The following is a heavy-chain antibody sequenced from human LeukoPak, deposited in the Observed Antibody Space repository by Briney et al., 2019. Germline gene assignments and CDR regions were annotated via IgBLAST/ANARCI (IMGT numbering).Heavy chain of an antibody. CDR3: ARDRVGDSDAFDV. V-gene: IGHV3-7*01. Sequence: RGSLRLSCAASGYRFSNNWMSCGRQTPGKGLEWVANIKQDGSEKSYVDSVQGRFTIYRENAKSSLYLQMSSLRAEDTAIYYCARDRVGDSDAFDVWGQGTVVTVSS. D-gene: IGHD2-21*01. J-gene: IGHJ3*01. CDR2: IKQDGSEK. CDR1: GYRFSNNW.